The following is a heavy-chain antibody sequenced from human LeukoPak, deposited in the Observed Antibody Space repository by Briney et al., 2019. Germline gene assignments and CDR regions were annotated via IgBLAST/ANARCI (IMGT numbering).Heavy chain of an antibody. V-gene: IGHV3-7*01. D-gene: IGHD6-6*01. CDR3: ASEYSSSSHYFDY. CDR2: INQDGSQK. CDR1: GFTFSSYW. Sequence: GGSLRLSCAASGFTFSSYWMSRVRQAPGKGLEWVANINQDGSQKYYVDSVKGRFTISRDNAKNSLYLQMNSLRAEDTAVYYCASEYSSSSHYFDYWGQGTLVTVSS. J-gene: IGHJ4*02.